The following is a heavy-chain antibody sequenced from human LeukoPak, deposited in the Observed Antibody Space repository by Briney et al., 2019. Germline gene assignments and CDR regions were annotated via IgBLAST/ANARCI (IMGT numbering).Heavy chain of an antibody. D-gene: IGHD6-19*01. CDR1: GGSISSSSYY. J-gene: IGHJ5*02. CDR2: IYYSGRT. Sequence: SETLSLTCTVSGGSISSSSYYWGWIRQPPGKGLEWIGSIYYSGRTYYNPSLKSRVTISVDTSKNQYSLKLSSVTAADTAVYYCASGYSSGWYRFYNWFDPWGQGTLVTVSS. V-gene: IGHV4-39*01. CDR3: ASGYSSGWYRFYNWFDP.